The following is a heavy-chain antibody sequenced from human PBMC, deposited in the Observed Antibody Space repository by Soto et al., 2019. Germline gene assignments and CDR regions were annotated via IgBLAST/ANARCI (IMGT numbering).Heavy chain of an antibody. Sequence: QLQLQESGPGLVKPSETLSLTCTVSGGSISSSSYYWGWIRQPPGKGLEWIGSIYYSGSTYYNPSLKSRVTISVDTSKNQFSLKLSSETAADTAVYYCARQADRAPTVVRFWGQGTLVTVSS. D-gene: IGHD4-17*01. J-gene: IGHJ4*02. CDR3: ARQADRAPTVVRF. CDR1: GGSISSSSYY. V-gene: IGHV4-39*01. CDR2: IYYSGST.